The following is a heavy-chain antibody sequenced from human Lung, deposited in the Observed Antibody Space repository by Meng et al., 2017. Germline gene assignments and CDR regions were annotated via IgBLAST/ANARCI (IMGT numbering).Heavy chain of an antibody. CDR1: GGSFSDYY. CDR2: INHSGST. V-gene: IGHV4-34*01. D-gene: IGHD4-11*01. J-gene: IGHJ4*02. CDR3: ARGPTTMAHDFDY. Sequence: VHLQQWGAGRLKPSGTLSLTCVVSGGSFSDYYWSWLRQPPGKGLEWIGEINHSGSTNYNPSLESRATISVDTSQNNLSLKLSSVTAADSAVYYCARGPTTMAHDFDYWGQGTLVTVSS.